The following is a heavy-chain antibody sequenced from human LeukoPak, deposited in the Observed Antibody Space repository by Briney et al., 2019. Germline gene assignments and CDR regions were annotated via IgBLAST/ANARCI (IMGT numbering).Heavy chain of an antibody. CDR2: IYYSGST. Sequence: SETLSLTCTVSSGSISSSSYYWGWIRQPPGKGLEWIGSIYYSGSTYYNPSLKSRVTISVDTSKNQFSLKLSSVTAADTAVYYCARDRGGYYDSSGYGYWGQGTLVTVSS. CDR3: ARDRGGYYDSSGYGY. J-gene: IGHJ4*02. V-gene: IGHV4-39*07. CDR1: SGSISSSSYY. D-gene: IGHD3-22*01.